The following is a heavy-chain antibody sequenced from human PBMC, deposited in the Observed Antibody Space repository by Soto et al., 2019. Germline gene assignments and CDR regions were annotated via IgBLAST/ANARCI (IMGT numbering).Heavy chain of an antibody. D-gene: IGHD2-15*01. J-gene: IGHJ6*02. Sequence: QVQLVESGGGVVQPGRSLRLSCAASGFTFSSYGMHWFRQAPGQGLEWVAVISYDGSNKYYADSVKGRFTISRDNSKNTLYLQMNSVRAEDTAVYYCAKAVVVVATTGLGDYYYYYGMDGWGHGTTVTVSS. CDR2: ISYDGSNK. V-gene: IGHV3-30*18. CDR1: GFTFSSYG. CDR3: AKAVVVVATTGLGDYYYYYGMDG.